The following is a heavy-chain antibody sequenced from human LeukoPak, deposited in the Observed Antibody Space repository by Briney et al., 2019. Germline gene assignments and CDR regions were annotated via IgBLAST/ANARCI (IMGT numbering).Heavy chain of an antibody. J-gene: IGHJ4*02. D-gene: IGHD1-7*01. CDR1: GFTFSSYG. CDR2: ISYDGSNK. CDR3: AKVFGITGTPDY. V-gene: IGHV3-30*18. Sequence: PGGSLRLSCAASGFTFSSYGMHWVRQAPGKGLEWVAVISYDGSNKYYADSVKGRFTISRDNSKNTLYLQMNSLRAEDTAVYYCAKVFGITGTPDYWGQGTLVTVSS.